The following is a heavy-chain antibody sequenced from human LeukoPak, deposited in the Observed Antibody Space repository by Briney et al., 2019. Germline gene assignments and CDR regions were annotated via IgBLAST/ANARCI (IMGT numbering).Heavy chain of an antibody. J-gene: IGHJ4*02. V-gene: IGHV5-51*01. Sequence: GESLKISCQGSGYSFTTYWIGWVRQMPGKGLEWMGIIYPGDADTRYSTPFQGQVTISADKSINTAYLQWSSLKASDTATYYCARKYSSGWPNWGQGTLVTVSS. D-gene: IGHD6-19*01. CDR1: GYSFTTYW. CDR3: ARKYSSGWPN. CDR2: IYPGDADT.